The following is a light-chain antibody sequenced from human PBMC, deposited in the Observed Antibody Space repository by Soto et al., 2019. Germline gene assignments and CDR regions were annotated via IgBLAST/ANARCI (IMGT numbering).Light chain of an antibody. CDR3: QQYNNWPPWT. J-gene: IGKJ1*01. V-gene: IGKV3-15*01. CDR1: QSVSSD. Sequence: ERVMTQSPATLSLSPGERATLSCRASQSVSSDVAWYQQKPGQAPRLLIYGASIRATDIPARFSGSGSGTDFTLTISSLQSEDFAVYYCQQYNNWPPWTFGQGTKVEVK. CDR2: GAS.